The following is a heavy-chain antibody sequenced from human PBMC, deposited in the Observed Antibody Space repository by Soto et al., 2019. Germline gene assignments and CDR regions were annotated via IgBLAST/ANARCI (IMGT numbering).Heavy chain of an antibody. D-gene: IGHD6-6*01. CDR2: ISSSSSTI. V-gene: IGHV3-48*02. CDR3: ARDGGEYLEYSSSYQTTDDAFDI. CDR1: GFTFSSYS. J-gene: IGHJ3*02. Sequence: GGSLRLSCAASGFTFSSYSMNWVRQAPGKGLEWVSYISSSSSTIYYADSVKGRFTISRDNAKNSLYLQMNSLRDEDTAVYYCARDGGEYLEYSSSYQTTDDAFDIWGQGTMVTVSS.